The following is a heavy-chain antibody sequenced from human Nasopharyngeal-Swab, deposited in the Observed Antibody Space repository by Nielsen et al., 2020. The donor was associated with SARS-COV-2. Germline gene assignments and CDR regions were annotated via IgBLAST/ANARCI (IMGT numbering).Heavy chain of an antibody. CDR2: ISGSGGST. Sequence: WIHQPPGKGLEWVSAISGSGGSTYYADSVKGRFTISRDNSKNTLYLQMNSLRAEDTAVFYCAKGVILWGGGNFDYWGQGTLVTVSS. V-gene: IGHV3-23*01. J-gene: IGHJ4*02. CDR3: AKGVILWGGGNFDY. D-gene: IGHD2-21*01.